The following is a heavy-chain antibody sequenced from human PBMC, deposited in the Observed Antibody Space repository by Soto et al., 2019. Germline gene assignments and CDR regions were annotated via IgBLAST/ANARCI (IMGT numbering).Heavy chain of an antibody. V-gene: IGHV1-69*12. Sequence: QVQLVQSGAEVKKPGSSVKVSCKASGGTFSSYAISWVRQAPGQGLEWMGGIIPIFGTANYAQKFQGRVTITADESTSTAYMELSSLRSEDTAVYYFARPYGDYDGYYYYGMDVWGQGTTVTVAS. CDR2: IIPIFGTA. CDR1: GGTFSSYA. J-gene: IGHJ6*02. CDR3: ARPYGDYDGYYYYGMDV. D-gene: IGHD4-17*01.